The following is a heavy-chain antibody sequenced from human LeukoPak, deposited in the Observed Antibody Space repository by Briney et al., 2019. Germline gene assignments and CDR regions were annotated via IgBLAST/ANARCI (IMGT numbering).Heavy chain of an antibody. Sequence: GGSLRLSCAASGFTFSDYYMSWIRQAPGKGLEWVSYISSSGSTIYYADSVKGRFTISRDNSKNTLYLQMNSLRAEDTAVYYCAKVDTMIVVVITTSGIDYWGQGTLVTVSS. CDR1: GFTFSDYY. CDR2: ISSSGSTI. D-gene: IGHD3-22*01. CDR3: AKVDTMIVVVITTSGIDY. J-gene: IGHJ4*02. V-gene: IGHV3-11*01.